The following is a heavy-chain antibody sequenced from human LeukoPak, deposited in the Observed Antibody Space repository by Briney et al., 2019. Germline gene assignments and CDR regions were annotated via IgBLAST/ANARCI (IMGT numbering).Heavy chain of an antibody. J-gene: IGHJ3*02. CDR2: IYHSGST. D-gene: IGHD2-2*01. Sequence: KPSETLSLTCTVSGGSISSYYWNWIRQPPGKGLEWIGYIYHSGSTYYNPSLKSRVTISVDRSKNQFSLKLSSVTAADTAVYYCARDFPGIGYCSSTSCRDAFDIWGQGTMVTVSS. CDR1: GGSISSYY. V-gene: IGHV4-59*12. CDR3: ARDFPGIGYCSSTSCRDAFDI.